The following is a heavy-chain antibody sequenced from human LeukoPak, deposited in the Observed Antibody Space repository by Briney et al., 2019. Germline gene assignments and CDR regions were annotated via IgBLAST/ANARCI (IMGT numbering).Heavy chain of an antibody. J-gene: IGHJ6*03. CDR2: ISSSGSTI. D-gene: IGHD4-17*01. Sequence: PGGSLRLSCAASGFTFSDYYMSWICQAPGKGLEWVSYISSSGSTIYYADSVKGRFTISRDNAKNSLYLQMNSLRAEDTAVYYCAREVGDYQLGYYYMDVWGKGTTVTVSS. CDR1: GFTFSDYY. CDR3: AREVGDYQLGYYYMDV. V-gene: IGHV3-11*04.